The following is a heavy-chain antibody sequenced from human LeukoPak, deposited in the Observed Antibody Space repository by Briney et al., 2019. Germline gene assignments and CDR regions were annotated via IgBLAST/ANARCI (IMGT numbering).Heavy chain of an antibody. V-gene: IGHV3-30*09. J-gene: IGHJ4*02. Sequence: QSGTSLRLSCAASGFSFSNYAMHWVRQAPGKGLEWVAVISYDINNKYYADSVKGRFAISRDNSKDTLYLQMNSLRPEDTAVYHCARGTGDTSSWFHDYWGQGTLVTVSS. CDR2: ISYDINNK. CDR3: ARGTGDTSSWFHDY. D-gene: IGHD6-13*01. CDR1: GFSFSNYA.